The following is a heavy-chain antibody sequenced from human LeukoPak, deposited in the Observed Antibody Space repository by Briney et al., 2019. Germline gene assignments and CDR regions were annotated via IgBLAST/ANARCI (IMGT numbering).Heavy chain of an antibody. CDR3: ARDTAMGPFDY. Sequence: GASVKVSCKATGGTFSSYAISWVRQAPGQGLEWMGRIIPILGIANYAQKFQGRVTITADKSTSTAYMGLSSLRSEDTAVYYCARDTAMGPFDYWGQGTLVTVSS. D-gene: IGHD5-18*01. CDR1: GGTFSSYA. CDR2: IIPILGIA. J-gene: IGHJ4*02. V-gene: IGHV1-69*04.